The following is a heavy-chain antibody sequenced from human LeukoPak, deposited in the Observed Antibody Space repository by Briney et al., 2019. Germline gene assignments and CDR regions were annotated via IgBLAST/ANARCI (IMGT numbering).Heavy chain of an antibody. CDR3: ARGEGDIVVVVAARFNCGMDV. CDR1: GYSFSNDG. D-gene: IGHD2-15*01. CDR2: ISAYNGNT. Sequence: ASVKVSCKASGYSFSNDGISWVRQAPGQGHEGVGWISAYNGNTNYAQKFQGRVTITADKSTSTAYMELSSLRSEDTAVYYCARGEGDIVVVVAARFNCGMDVWGQGTTVTVSS. J-gene: IGHJ6*02. V-gene: IGHV1-18*01.